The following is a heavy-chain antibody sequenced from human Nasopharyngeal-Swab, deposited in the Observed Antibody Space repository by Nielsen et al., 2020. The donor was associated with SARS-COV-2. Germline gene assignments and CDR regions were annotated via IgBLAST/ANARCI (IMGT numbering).Heavy chain of an antibody. Sequence: GGSLRLSCAASGFTFSTFGMHWVRQAPGKGLEWVAVIWYDGSNKYYADSVKGRFTISRDNAKNTLYLQMNSLRAEDTAVYYCARDHRRTFDYWGQGTLVTVSS. CDR1: GFTFSTFG. J-gene: IGHJ4*02. CDR2: IWYDGSNK. CDR3: ARDHRRTFDY. V-gene: IGHV3-33*01.